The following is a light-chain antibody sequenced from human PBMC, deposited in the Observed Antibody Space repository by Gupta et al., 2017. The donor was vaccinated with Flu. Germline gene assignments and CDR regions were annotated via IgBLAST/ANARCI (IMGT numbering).Light chain of an antibody. CDR3: AAWDDSLNGRVV. J-gene: IGLJ2*01. V-gene: IGLV1-44*01. Sequence: QPMLTQPPSGSGPHGQTVTIPCSGCSSNIGSNSVNWYQQLPGTAPKLLIYSNNQRPSGVPDRFSASKSGTSASLAISGLQSEDEADYYCAAWDDSLNGRVVFGGGTKLTVL. CDR1: SSNIGSNS. CDR2: SNN.